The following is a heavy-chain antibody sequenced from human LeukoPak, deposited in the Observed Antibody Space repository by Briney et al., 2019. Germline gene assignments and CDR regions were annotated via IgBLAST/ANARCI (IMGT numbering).Heavy chain of an antibody. CDR2: INHSGST. CDR3: ASHFDLVV. CDR1: GGSFSGYY. V-gene: IGHV4-34*01. Sequence: SETLSLTCAVYGGSFSGYYWSWIRQPPGKGLEWIGEINHSGSTNYNPSLKSRVTISVDTSKNQFSLKLSSVTAADTAVYYCASHFDLVVWGKGTTVTISS. J-gene: IGHJ6*04.